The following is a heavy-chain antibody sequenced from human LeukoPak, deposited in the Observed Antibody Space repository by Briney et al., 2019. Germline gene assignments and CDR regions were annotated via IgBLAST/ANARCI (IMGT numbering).Heavy chain of an antibody. Sequence: ASVKVCCKASGYTFTSYYMHWVRQAPGQGLEWMGIINPSGGSTSYAQKFQGRVTMTRDTSTSTVYMELSSLRSEDTAVYYCARGGYYYDSSGYDSPYPFDYWGQGTLVTVSS. CDR3: ARGGYYYDSSGYDSPYPFDY. V-gene: IGHV1-46*01. D-gene: IGHD3-22*01. J-gene: IGHJ4*02. CDR2: INPSGGST. CDR1: GYTFTSYY.